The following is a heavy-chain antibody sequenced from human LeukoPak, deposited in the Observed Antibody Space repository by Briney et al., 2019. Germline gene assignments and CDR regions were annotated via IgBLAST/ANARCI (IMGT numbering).Heavy chain of an antibody. D-gene: IGHD5-18*01. CDR2: ISSSGSTI. CDR3: AREDSYGARGGFDP. V-gene: IGHV3-48*04. J-gene: IGHJ5*02. CDR1: GFTFSSYS. Sequence: GGSLRLSCAASGFTFSSYSMNWVRQAPGKGLEWVSYISSSGSTIYYADSVKGRFTISRDNAKNSLYLQMNSLRAEDTAVYYCAREDSYGARGGFDPWGQGTLVTVSS.